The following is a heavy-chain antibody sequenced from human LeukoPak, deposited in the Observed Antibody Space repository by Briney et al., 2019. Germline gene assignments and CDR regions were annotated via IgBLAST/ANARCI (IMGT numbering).Heavy chain of an antibody. V-gene: IGHV3-66*01. CDR2: IFSNGNT. CDR1: GFTVSTNY. CDR3: ARGSIGPRSWFDP. J-gene: IGHJ5*02. D-gene: IGHD2-2*01. Sequence: GGSLRLSCAASGFTVSTNYMSWVRQAPGKGLEWVSVIFSNGNTYYADSVKGRFSISRDNSKNTLFLQMNSLRDEDTAVYYCARGSIGPRSWFDPWGQGTLITVSS.